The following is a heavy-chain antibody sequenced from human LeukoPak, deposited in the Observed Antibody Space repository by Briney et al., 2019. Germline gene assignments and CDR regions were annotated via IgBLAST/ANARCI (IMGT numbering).Heavy chain of an antibody. D-gene: IGHD3-10*01. CDR3: ARHLMVRGVIIMRGDAFDI. Sequence: SETLSLTCAVYGGSFIGYYWSWIRQPPGKGLEWIGEINHFGSTNYNPSLKSRVTISIDTSKNQFSLKLSSVTAADTAVYYCARHLMVRGVIIMRGDAFDIWGQGTMVTVSS. V-gene: IGHV4-34*01. J-gene: IGHJ3*02. CDR2: INHFGST. CDR1: GGSFIGYY.